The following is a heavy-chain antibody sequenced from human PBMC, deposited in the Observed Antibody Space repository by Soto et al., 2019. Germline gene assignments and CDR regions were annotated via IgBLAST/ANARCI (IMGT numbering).Heavy chain of an antibody. D-gene: IGHD1-26*01. CDR3: ARVEWGSFRY. CDR1: GPSLSGYA. Sequence: SANTSLTSPGIGPSLSGYAWAWLRQPPGKGLDGIGNIFYTGNTDYKPSLKSRLNMSLDTSRSHVSLNIRSETTADTAVYYCARVEWGSFRYWGQGTLVTLSS. V-gene: IGHV4-59*01. J-gene: IGHJ4*02. CDR2: IFYTGNT.